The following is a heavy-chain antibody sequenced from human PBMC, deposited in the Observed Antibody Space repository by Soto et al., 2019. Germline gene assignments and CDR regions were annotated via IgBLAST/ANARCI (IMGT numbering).Heavy chain of an antibody. D-gene: IGHD5-12*01. CDR2: ISWDGGST. CDR1: GFTFDDYT. CDR3: AKDKGEMATKTYFDY. Sequence: GGSLRLSCAASGFTFDDYTMHWVRQAPGKGVEWVSLISWDGGSTYYADSVKGRFTISRDNSKNSLYLQMNSLRTEDTALYYCAKDKGEMATKTYFDYWGQGTLVTVSS. V-gene: IGHV3-43*01. J-gene: IGHJ4*02.